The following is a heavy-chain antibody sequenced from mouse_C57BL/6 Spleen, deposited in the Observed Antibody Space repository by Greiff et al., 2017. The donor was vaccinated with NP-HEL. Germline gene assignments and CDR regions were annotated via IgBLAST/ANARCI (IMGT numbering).Heavy chain of an antibody. Sequence: QVQLQQPGAELVKPGASVKLSCKASGYTFTSYWMHWVKQRPGQGPEWIGMIHPNSGSTNYNEKFKSKATLTVDKSSSTAYMQLSSLTSEDSAVYYCARWGYDYDENYFDYWGQGTTLTVSS. V-gene: IGHV1-64*01. J-gene: IGHJ2*01. CDR1: GYTFTSYW. CDR2: IHPNSGST. D-gene: IGHD2-4*01. CDR3: ARWGYDYDENYFDY.